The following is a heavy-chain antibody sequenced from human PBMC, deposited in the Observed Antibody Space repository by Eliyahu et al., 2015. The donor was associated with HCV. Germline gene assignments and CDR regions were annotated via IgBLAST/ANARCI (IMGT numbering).Heavy chain of an antibody. CDR3: ARGPGGNYYEYYFDC. CDR2: INVGNGNT. Sequence: QVQLVQSGAEVKKPGASVKVSCKASGYTFNSYAIHWVRQAPGQRLEWMGWINVGNGNTKYSQKFQGRVTITRDTSASTAYMELSSLRSEDTAVYYCARGPGGNYYEYYFDCWGQGTLVTVSS. CDR1: GYTFNSYA. D-gene: IGHD1-26*01. V-gene: IGHV1-3*01. J-gene: IGHJ4*02.